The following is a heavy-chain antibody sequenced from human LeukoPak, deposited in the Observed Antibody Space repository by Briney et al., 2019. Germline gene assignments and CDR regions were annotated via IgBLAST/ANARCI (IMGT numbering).Heavy chain of an antibody. J-gene: IGHJ1*01. Sequence: PGGSLRLSCVASGLTFSHAWMSWVRQAPGKGLEWVGRIKSKFDGGTTHYAAPVKGRSTISRDDSRNTLYLQMDSLKIEDTAIYYCAIEGRAYCGGDCSEYFQHRGQGTLVTVSS. V-gene: IGHV3-15*01. D-gene: IGHD2-21*02. CDR1: GLTFSHAW. CDR3: AIEGRAYCGGDCSEYFQH. CDR2: IKSKFDGGTT.